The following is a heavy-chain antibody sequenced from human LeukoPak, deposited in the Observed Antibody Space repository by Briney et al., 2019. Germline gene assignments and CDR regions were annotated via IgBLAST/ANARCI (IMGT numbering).Heavy chain of an antibody. CDR2: INPNSGGT. Sequence: GASVKVSCKASGYTFTCYYMHWVRQAPGQGLEWMGWINPNSGGTNYAQKFQGRVTMTRDTSISTAYMELSRLRSDDTAVYYCARGPYYDFWSAPDYWGQGTLVTVSS. CDR3: ARGPYYDFWSAPDY. CDR1: GYTFTCYY. V-gene: IGHV1-2*02. D-gene: IGHD3-3*01. J-gene: IGHJ4*02.